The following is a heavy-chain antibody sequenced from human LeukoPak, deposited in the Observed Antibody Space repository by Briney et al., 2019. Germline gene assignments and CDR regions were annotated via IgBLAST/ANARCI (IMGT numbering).Heavy chain of an antibody. Sequence: PGGSLRLSCAASGFTFSSYAMHWVRQAPGKGLEWVAVISYDGSNKYYADSVKGRFTISRDNSKNTLYLRMNSLRAEDTAVYYCARETWFDPWGQGTLVTVSS. J-gene: IGHJ5*02. CDR2: ISYDGSNK. V-gene: IGHV3-30*04. CDR1: GFTFSSYA. CDR3: ARETWFDP.